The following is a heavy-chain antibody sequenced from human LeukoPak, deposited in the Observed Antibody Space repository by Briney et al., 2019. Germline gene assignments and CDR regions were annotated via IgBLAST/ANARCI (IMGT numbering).Heavy chain of an antibody. D-gene: IGHD3-9*01. Sequence: ASVKVSCKASGYTFTDYYMHWVRQAPGQGLEWMGWINPNSGGTEYAQKFQGRVTMTRDTSISTAYMELSRLRSDDTAVYYCARGGYFDWLLSIDYWGQGSLVTVSS. CDR2: INPNSGGT. V-gene: IGHV1-2*02. CDR3: ARGGYFDWLLSIDY. J-gene: IGHJ4*02. CDR1: GYTFTDYY.